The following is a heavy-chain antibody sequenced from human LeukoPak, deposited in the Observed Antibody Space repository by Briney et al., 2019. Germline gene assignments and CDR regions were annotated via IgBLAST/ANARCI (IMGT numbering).Heavy chain of an antibody. J-gene: IGHJ4*02. Sequence: GGSLRLSCAASGFTFSSYGMHWVRQAPGKGLEWVAVISYDGSNKYYADSVKGRFTISRDNSKNTLYLQMNSLRAEDTAVYYCAKSEGYDFWSGYPYWGQGTLVTVSS. CDR2: ISYDGSNK. CDR1: GFTFSSYG. CDR3: AKSEGYDFWSGYPY. V-gene: IGHV3-30*18. D-gene: IGHD3-3*01.